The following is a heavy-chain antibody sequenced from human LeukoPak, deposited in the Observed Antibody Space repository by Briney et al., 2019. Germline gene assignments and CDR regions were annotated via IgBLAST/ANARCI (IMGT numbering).Heavy chain of an antibody. J-gene: IGHJ6*03. CDR1: GGSISSGSYY. Sequence: SQTLSLTCTVSGGSISSGSYYWSWIRQPAGKGLEWIGRIYTSGGTNYNPSLKSRVTISVDTSKNQFSLKLSSVTAADTAVYYCARQWLAYYYMDVWGKGTTDTISS. D-gene: IGHD6-19*01. V-gene: IGHV4-61*02. CDR3: ARQWLAYYYMDV. CDR2: IYTSGGT.